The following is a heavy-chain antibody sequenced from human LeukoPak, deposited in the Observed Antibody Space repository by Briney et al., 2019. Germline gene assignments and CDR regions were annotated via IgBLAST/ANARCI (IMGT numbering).Heavy chain of an antibody. D-gene: IGHD6-19*01. CDR3: ARVASGWRGDAFDI. CDR2: ISAYNGNT. Sequence: VSVKVSCKASGYTFTSYGISWVRQAPGQGHEWMGWISAYNGNTNYAQKLQGRVTMTTDTSTSTAYMELRSLRSDDTAVYYCARVASGWRGDAFDIWGQGTMVTVSS. V-gene: IGHV1-18*01. CDR1: GYTFTSYG. J-gene: IGHJ3*02.